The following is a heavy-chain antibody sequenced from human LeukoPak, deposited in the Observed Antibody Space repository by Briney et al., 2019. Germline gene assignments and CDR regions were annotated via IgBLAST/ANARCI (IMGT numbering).Heavy chain of an antibody. CDR1: GFTVSSYE. CDR2: ISTSGIR. J-gene: IGHJ4*02. D-gene: IGHD2-2*01. V-gene: IGHV3-48*03. Sequence: GGSLRLSCAASGFTVSSYEMNWVRQGPGKRLEWVSYISTSGIRLYADSVKGRFTISRDNVKNSLFLQMNSLSAEDTAIYYCARVTQLQRGGDYWGQGTLVTVSS. CDR3: ARVTQLQRGGDY.